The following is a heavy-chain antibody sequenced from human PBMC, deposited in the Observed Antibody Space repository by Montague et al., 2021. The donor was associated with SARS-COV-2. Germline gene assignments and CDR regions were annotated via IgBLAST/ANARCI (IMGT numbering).Heavy chain of an antibody. V-gene: IGHV3-30*04. Sequence: SLRLSCAASGFTFRTYPMHWVRQAPGKGLEWVTIISSDGSIKYYVDSVKGRFTTSRDDTKSTLYLQMNSLRAEDTAVYYCARDSFGSIDFWGQGTLVTVSS. D-gene: IGHD3-16*01. CDR3: ARDSFGSIDF. CDR1: GFTFRTYP. CDR2: ISSDGSIK. J-gene: IGHJ4*02.